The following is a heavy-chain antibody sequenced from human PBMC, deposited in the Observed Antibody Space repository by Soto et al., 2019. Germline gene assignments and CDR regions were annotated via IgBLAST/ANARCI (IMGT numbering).Heavy chain of an antibody. V-gene: IGHV1-18*01. Sequence: QVPLVQSGAEVKQPGASVKVSCKASDYTFTSYGISWVRQAPGQGLEWMGWISAHNGNTKYAQKLQGTVTMTTDTSTSTAYMELRSLRPDDTAVYYCARNLAVGLVDYGGQGTLVTVSS. CDR3: ARNLAVGLVDY. D-gene: IGHD6-19*01. J-gene: IGHJ4*02. CDR1: DYTFTSYG. CDR2: ISAHNGNT.